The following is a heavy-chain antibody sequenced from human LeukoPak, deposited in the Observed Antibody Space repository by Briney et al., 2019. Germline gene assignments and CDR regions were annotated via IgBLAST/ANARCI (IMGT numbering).Heavy chain of an antibody. CDR2: ITGNGDYT. D-gene: IGHD1-26*01. Sequence: GXTXSSYAMSWVRQAPGKGLEWVSAITGNGDYTDYADSVKGRFTISRDNSKNTAYLQMNSLRSEDTAVYYCAXRSXIXYXXXDSWGQGTXVTVSS. CDR3: AXRSXIXYXXXDS. V-gene: IGHV3-23*01. CDR1: GXTXSSYA. J-gene: IGHJ4*02.